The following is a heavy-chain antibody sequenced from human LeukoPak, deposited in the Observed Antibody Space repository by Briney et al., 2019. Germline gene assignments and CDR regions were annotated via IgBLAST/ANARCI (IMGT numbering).Heavy chain of an antibody. D-gene: IGHD3-3*01. CDR2: ISYDGSNK. Sequence: GRSLRLSCAASGFTFSSYAMHWVRQAPGKGLEWVAVISYDGSNKYYADSVKGRFTISRDNSKNTLYLQMNSLRAEDTAVYYCARGQAAYYDFWSGGYGMDVWGQGTTVTVSS. V-gene: IGHV3-30-3*01. CDR1: GFTFSSYA. CDR3: ARGQAAYYDFWSGGYGMDV. J-gene: IGHJ6*02.